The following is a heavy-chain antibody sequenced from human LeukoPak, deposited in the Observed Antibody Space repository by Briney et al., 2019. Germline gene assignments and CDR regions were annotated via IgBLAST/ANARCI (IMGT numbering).Heavy chain of an antibody. Sequence: GGSLRLSCAASGFTFSSYAMSWVRQAPGKGLEWVSAISGCGGSTYYADSVKGRFTISRDNSKNTLYLQMNSLRAEDTALYYCAKDIGSSWTNWFDPWGQGTLVTVSS. CDR3: AKDIGSSWTNWFDP. D-gene: IGHD6-13*01. CDR2: ISGCGGST. J-gene: IGHJ5*02. V-gene: IGHV3-23*01. CDR1: GFTFSSYA.